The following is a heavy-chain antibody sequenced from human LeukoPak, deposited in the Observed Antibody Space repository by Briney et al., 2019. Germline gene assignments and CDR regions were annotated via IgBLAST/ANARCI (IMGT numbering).Heavy chain of an antibody. CDR2: IYYSGST. D-gene: IGHD6-6*01. CDR1: GGSISSSSYY. J-gene: IGHJ4*02. CDR3: ATPYSSSSAEGFVDY. V-gene: IGHV4-39*01. Sequence: PSETLSLTCTVSGGSISSSSYYWGWIRQPPGKGLEWIGSIYYSGSTYYNPSLKSRVTISVDTSKNQFSLKLSSVTAADTAVYYCATPYSSSSAEGFVDYWGQGTLVTVSS.